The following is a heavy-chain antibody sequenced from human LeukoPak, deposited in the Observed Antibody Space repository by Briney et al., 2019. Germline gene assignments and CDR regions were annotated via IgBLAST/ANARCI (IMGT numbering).Heavy chain of an antibody. D-gene: IGHD3-22*01. CDR2: IIPILGIA. J-gene: IGHJ3*02. Sequence: ASVKVSCKASGGTFSSYAISWVRQAPGQGLEWMGRIIPILGIANYAQKFQGRVTITADKSTSTAYMELSSLRSEDTAVYYCARDPYYYDSSGYYRTRGAFDIWGQGTMVTDSS. V-gene: IGHV1-69*04. CDR3: ARDPYYYDSSGYYRTRGAFDI. CDR1: GGTFSSYA.